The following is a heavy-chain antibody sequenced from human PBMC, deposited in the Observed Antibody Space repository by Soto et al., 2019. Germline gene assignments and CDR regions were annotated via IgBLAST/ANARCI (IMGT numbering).Heavy chain of an antibody. CDR1: GYTFTSYG. CDR2: ISAYNGNT. CDR3: ARGLNGYLHYFDY. J-gene: IGHJ4*02. V-gene: IGHV1-18*01. Sequence: GASVKVSCKASGYTFTSYGISWVRQAPGQGLEWMGWISAYNGNTNYAQKFQGRVTITRDTSASTAYMELSSLRSEDTAVYYCARGLNGYLHYFDYWGQGTLVTVSS. D-gene: IGHD5-18*01.